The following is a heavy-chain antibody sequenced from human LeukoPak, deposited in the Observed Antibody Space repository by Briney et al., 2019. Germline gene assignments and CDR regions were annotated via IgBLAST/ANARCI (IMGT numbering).Heavy chain of an antibody. CDR1: GYTFTGYY. CDR3: ARESSSWYTVEDPGVNWFDP. Sequence: ASVKVSCKASGYTFTGYYMHWVRQAPGQGLEWMGWINPNSGGTNYAQKFQGRVTMTRDTSISTAYMELSRLRSDDTPVYYCARESSSWYTVEDPGVNWFDPWGQGTLVTVSS. V-gene: IGHV1-2*02. J-gene: IGHJ5*02. CDR2: INPNSGGT. D-gene: IGHD6-13*01.